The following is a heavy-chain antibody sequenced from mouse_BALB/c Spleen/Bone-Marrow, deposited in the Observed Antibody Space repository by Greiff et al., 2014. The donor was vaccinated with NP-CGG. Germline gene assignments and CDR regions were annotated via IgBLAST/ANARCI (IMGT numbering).Heavy chain of an antibody. Sequence: QVQLQQPGAELARPGASVKLSCKTSGYTFTGYWMHWVKQRPGQGLEWIGIIYPGDGDTRYTQKFKGKATLTADKSSSTAYMQLRNLASEDSAVYYCARVFYDSTSVYWGQGTTLTVSS. D-gene: IGHD1-1*01. V-gene: IGHV1-87*01. CDR3: ARVFYDSTSVY. CDR1: GYTFTGYW. CDR2: IYPGDGDT. J-gene: IGHJ2*01.